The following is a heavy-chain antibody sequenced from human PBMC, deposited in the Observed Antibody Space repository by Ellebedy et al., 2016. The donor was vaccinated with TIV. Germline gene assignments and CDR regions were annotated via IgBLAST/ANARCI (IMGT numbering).Heavy chain of an antibody. CDR2: ISSSSSYI. D-gene: IGHD6-13*01. J-gene: IGHJ4*02. V-gene: IGHV3-21*01. CDR3: ARGPDSSSWYSVSDY. CDR1: GFTFSSYS. Sequence: GGSLRLSXAASGFTFSSYSMNWVRQAPGKGLEWVSSISSSSSYIYYADSVKGRFTISRDNAKNSLYLQMNSLRAEDTAVYYCARGPDSSSWYSVSDYWGQGTLVTVSS.